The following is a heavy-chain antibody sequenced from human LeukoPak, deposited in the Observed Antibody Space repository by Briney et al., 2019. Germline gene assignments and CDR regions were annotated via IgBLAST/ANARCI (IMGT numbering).Heavy chain of an antibody. D-gene: IGHD3-9*01. CDR1: GFTFSSYS. Sequence: GGSLRLSCAASGFTFSSYSINWVRQAPGKGLEWVSYISSSSSTIYYADSVKGRFTISRDNAKNSLYLQMNSLRAEDTAVYYCARDEPYYDILTGYYMALDYWGQGTMVTVSS. V-gene: IGHV3-48*01. CDR3: ARDEPYYDILTGYYMALDY. J-gene: IGHJ4*02. CDR2: ISSSSSTI.